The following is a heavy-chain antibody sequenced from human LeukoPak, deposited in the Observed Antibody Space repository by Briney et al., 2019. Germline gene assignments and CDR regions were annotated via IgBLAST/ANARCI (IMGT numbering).Heavy chain of an antibody. Sequence: SETLSLTCTVSGGSISSYYWSWLRQPPGKGLEWIGYIYYSGSTNYNPSLKSRVTISVDTSKNQFSLKLSSVTAADTAVYYCARASGVYDILTGYYPSPFDYWGQGTLVTVSS. CDR2: IYYSGST. V-gene: IGHV4-59*01. CDR1: GGSISSYY. J-gene: IGHJ4*02. D-gene: IGHD3-9*01. CDR3: ARASGVYDILTGYYPSPFDY.